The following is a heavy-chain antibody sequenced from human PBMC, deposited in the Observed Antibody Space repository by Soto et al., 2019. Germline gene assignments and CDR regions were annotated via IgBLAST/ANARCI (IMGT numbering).Heavy chain of an antibody. J-gene: IGHJ4*02. CDR2: VWYDASDK. CDR3: VFVGWNQYVFDY. Sequence: QVQVVESGGGVVPPGESLRLSCVVSGLTFTSYSMHWVRQAPGKGLEWVATVWYDASDKTYADSVEGRFTISRNPARGTLFLQFDSLRVEDTAMYYCVFVGWNQYVFDYWGQEIPVTVSS. D-gene: IGHD1-1*01. CDR1: GLTFTSYS. V-gene: IGHV3-33*01.